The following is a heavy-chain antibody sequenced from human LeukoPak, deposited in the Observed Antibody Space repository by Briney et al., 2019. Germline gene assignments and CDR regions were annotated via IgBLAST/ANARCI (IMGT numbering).Heavy chain of an antibody. CDR2: ISYDGSNK. CDR3: ASPSETTVTFGFDP. CDR1: GFTFSSYA. V-gene: IGHV3-30*04. Sequence: GSLRLSCAASGFTFSSYAMHWVRQAPGKGLEWVAVISYDGSNKYYADSVKGRFTISRDNSKNTLYLQMNSLRAEDTAVYYCASPSETTVTFGFDPWGQGTLVTVSS. J-gene: IGHJ5*02. D-gene: IGHD4-17*01.